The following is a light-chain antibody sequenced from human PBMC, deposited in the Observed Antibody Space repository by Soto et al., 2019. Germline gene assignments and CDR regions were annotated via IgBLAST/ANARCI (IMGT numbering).Light chain of an antibody. CDR2: KAS. CDR1: QTISSW. J-gene: IGKJ1*01. Sequence: VGDRVTITCRASQTISSWLAWYQQKPGKAPKLLIYKASTLKSGVPSRFSGSGSGTEFTLTISSLQPDDFATYYCQQYSSYWTFAQGTKVDIK. CDR3: QQYSSYWT. V-gene: IGKV1-5*03.